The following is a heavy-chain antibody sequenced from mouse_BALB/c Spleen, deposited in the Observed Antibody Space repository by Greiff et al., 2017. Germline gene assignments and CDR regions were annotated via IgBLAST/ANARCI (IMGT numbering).Heavy chain of an antibody. CDR3: AGLGDSNYGRFAY. Sequence: VQLQQSGAELVRPGSSVKISCKASGYAFTSYRMHWVKQRPGQGLEWIGQIYPGDGGTNYNGKFKGKATLTADKSSSTAYMQLSSLTSEDSAVYCCAGLGDSNYGRFAYWGQGTLVTVSA. V-gene: IGHV1-80*01. CDR2: IYPGDGGT. J-gene: IGHJ3*01. D-gene: IGHD2-5*01. CDR1: GYAFTSYR.